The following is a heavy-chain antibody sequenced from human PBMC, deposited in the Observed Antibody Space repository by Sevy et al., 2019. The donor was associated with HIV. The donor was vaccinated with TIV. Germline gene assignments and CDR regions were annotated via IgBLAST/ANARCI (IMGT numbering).Heavy chain of an antibody. V-gene: IGHV1-46*02. CDR2: INPSGGST. CDR3: ARVYYYDYSGPGY. J-gene: IGHJ4*02. Sequence: ASVKVSCKASGYNLNNYYMHWVRQAPGQGLEWMGLINPSGGSTSYAQKFQGRVTMTRDTSTSTLHMELSSLRSEDTPVYYCARVYYYDYSGPGYWGQGTLVTVSS. CDR1: GYNLNNYY. D-gene: IGHD3-22*01.